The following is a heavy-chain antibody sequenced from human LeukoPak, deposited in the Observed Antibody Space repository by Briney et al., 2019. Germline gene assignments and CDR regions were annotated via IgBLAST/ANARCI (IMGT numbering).Heavy chain of an antibody. CDR2: IKKGGREK. V-gene: IGHV3-7*04. J-gene: IGHJ4*02. D-gene: IGHD3-22*01. CDR3: ARAKSYYDSSGAYYFDY. CDR1: VFTYCSYC. Sequence: PGGSLRLSCAASVFTYCSYCMTWVPAAPGRGREGVANIKKGGREKYYMHSVKGRFTISRDNAKNSLYLQMNSLRAEDTAVCYCARAKSYYDSSGAYYFDYWGQGALVTVSS.